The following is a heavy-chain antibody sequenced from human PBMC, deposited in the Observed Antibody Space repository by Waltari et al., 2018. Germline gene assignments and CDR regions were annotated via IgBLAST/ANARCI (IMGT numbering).Heavy chain of an antibody. CDR1: GGSISSHY. CDR2: IYYSGST. V-gene: IGHV4-59*11. D-gene: IGHD4-4*01. J-gene: IGHJ4*02. Sequence: QVQLQESGPGLVKPSETLSLTCTVSGGSISSHYWSWIRQPPGKGLEWIGYIYYSGSTNYNPSLKSRVTISVDTSKNQVSLKLSSVTAADTAVYYWARGDDSNYELDYWGQGTLVTVSS. CDR3: ARGDDSNYELDY.